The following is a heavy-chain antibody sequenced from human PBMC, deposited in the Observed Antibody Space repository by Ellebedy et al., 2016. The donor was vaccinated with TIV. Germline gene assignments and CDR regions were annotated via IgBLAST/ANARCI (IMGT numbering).Heavy chain of an antibody. D-gene: IGHD6-19*01. CDR3: ARDTGSGWYRNAFDI. Sequence: GESLKISCAASGFIFSSYSMNWVRQAPGKGLEWVSSISSSSSYIYYGDSVKGRFTISRDNAKKSLYLQMNSLRAEDTAVYYCARDTGSGWYRNAFDIWGQGTMVTVSS. CDR2: ISSSSSYI. CDR1: GFIFSSYS. V-gene: IGHV3-21*01. J-gene: IGHJ3*02.